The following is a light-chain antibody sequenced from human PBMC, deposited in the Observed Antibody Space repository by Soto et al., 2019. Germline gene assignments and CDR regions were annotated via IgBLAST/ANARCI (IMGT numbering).Light chain of an antibody. V-gene: IGKV1-39*01. CDR3: QQSYSSPRT. CDR1: QTISIY. Sequence: DIQMTQSPSSLSASVGDRVTITCRASQTISIYLNWYQQKPGKAPKLLINTVSSLQSGVPSRFSGSGSGTDFTLTINSLQPEDFATYYCQQSYSSPRTFRQGTKVEI. CDR2: TVS. J-gene: IGKJ1*01.